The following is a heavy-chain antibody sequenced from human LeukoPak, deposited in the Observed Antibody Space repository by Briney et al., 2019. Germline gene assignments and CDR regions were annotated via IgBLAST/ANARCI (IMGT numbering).Heavy chain of an antibody. CDR2: ISSDSSTI. CDR3: ARVLHKRMYDSTTYFPY. D-gene: IGHD3-22*01. Sequence: GGSLRLSCAASGFTFSSYSMNWVRQAPGKGLKWISYISSDSSTIYYADSVKGRFTISIDNAKNSLYLQMNSLRAEDTAVYYCARVLHKRMYDSTTYFPYWGQGTLVTVSS. J-gene: IGHJ4*02. CDR1: GFTFSSYS. V-gene: IGHV3-48*01.